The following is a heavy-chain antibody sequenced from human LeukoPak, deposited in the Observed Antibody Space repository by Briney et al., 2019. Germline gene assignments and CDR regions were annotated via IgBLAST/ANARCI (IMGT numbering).Heavy chain of an antibody. D-gene: IGHD3-3*01. J-gene: IGHJ4*02. V-gene: IGHV1-69*13. CDR1: GGTFSSYA. CDR2: IIPIFGTA. Sequence: SVKVSCKASGGTFSSYAISWVRQAPGQGLEWMGGIIPIFGTANYAQKFQGRVTITADESTSTAYMELSSLRSEDTAVYYCARERRESITIFGVFNPPVDYWGQGTLVTVSS. CDR3: ARERRESITIFGVFNPPVDY.